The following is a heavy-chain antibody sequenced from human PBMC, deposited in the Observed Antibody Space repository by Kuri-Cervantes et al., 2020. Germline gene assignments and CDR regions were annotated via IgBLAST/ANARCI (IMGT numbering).Heavy chain of an antibody. Sequence: GSLRLSCTVSGGSINNYYWSWIRQSPGKELEWIGYIYYSGSTNYNPSLKSRVTISVDTSKNQFSLKLSSVTAADTAVYYCARVRAYRQLRLGVYFDYWGQGTLVTVSS. V-gene: IGHV4-59*01. D-gene: IGHD1-26*01. CDR2: IYYSGST. J-gene: IGHJ4*02. CDR3: ARVRAYRQLRLGVYFDY. CDR1: GGSINNYY.